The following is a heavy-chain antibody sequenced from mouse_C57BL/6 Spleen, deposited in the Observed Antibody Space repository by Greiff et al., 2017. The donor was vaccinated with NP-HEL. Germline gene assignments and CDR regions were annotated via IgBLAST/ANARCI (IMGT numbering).Heavy chain of an antibody. V-gene: IGHV1-50*01. CDR2: IDPSDSYT. CDR1: GYTFTSYW. Sequence: VQLQQSGAELVKPGASVKLSCKASGYTFTSYWMQWVKQRPGKGLEWIGEIDPSDSYTKYNQKFKGKATLTVDTSSSTAYMQRSSLTSEDAAVYYCARRGGYPLFDDWGQGTTLTVSS. CDR3: ARRGGYPLFDD. J-gene: IGHJ2*01. D-gene: IGHD2-2*01.